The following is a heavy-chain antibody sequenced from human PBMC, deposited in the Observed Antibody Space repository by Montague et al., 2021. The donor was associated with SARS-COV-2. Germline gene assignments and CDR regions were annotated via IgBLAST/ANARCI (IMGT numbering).Heavy chain of an antibody. CDR3: ERDWAFDP. J-gene: IGHJ3*01. CDR2: VYYNGDT. Sequence: SGTLSLTCTVSGGSTASHYWNWIRQSPGKRPEWIGYVYYNGDTKYNPSLQSRVTISIETSENQYSLRLNPVTAADTAVYFCERDWAFDPWGQGSLVTVSS. CDR1: GGSTASHY. V-gene: IGHV4-59*11.